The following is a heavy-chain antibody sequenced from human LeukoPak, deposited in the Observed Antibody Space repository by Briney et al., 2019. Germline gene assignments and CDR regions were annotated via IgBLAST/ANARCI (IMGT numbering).Heavy chain of an antibody. Sequence: ASVKVSCKASGYTFTGYYMHWVRQAPGQGLEWMGWISAYNGNTNYAQKLQGRVTMTTDTSTSTAYMELRSLRSDDTAVYYCARVAEAGSYWGQGTLVTVSS. CDR3: ARVAEAGSY. CDR1: GYTFTGYY. D-gene: IGHD6-19*01. J-gene: IGHJ4*02. V-gene: IGHV1-18*04. CDR2: ISAYNGNT.